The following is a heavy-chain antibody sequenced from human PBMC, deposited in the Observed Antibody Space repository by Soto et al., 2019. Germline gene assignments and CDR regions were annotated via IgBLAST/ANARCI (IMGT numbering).Heavy chain of an antibody. V-gene: IGHV3-74*01. J-gene: IGHJ5*02. CDR3: ARASAEWPLNCFDT. Sequence: GGSLRLSCAASGFNFSNHWMHWVRQRPGEGLVWVSRITSDGKSKAYAESVKGRFAISRDNAKNTLYLQMNGLTAEDTAVYYCARASAEWPLNCFDTWGLGTLVTVSS. CDR1: GFNFSNHW. CDR2: ITSDGKSK. D-gene: IGHD2-2*01.